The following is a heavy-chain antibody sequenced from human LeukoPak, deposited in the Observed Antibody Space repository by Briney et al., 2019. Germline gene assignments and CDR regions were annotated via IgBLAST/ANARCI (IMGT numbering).Heavy chain of an antibody. CDR3: ATRGLISGALNY. D-gene: IGHD4/OR15-4a*01. J-gene: IGHJ4*02. CDR1: GVPFSNYA. V-gene: IGHV3-23*01. CDR2: IGGSGGGT. Sequence: GGSLRLSCAASGVPFSNYAMNWVRQTPGKGLEWVSAIGGSGGGTYYADSVQGRFTISRDNSKNTLYLQMNSLRDEDTALYYCATRGLISGALNYWGPGTLVTVYS.